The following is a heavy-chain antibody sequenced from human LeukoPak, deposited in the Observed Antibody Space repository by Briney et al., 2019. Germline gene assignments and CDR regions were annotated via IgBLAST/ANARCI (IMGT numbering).Heavy chain of an antibody. CDR2: IFPLVETT. J-gene: IGHJ4*02. D-gene: IGHD3-10*02. CDR1: GATFNNYA. CDR3: GRGRDSHVHYVRL. Sequence: ASVKVSSKASGATFNNYATNCVRPAPGQGLEWMGGIFPLVETTNYAQAFKGTVTLTADGSTNTAYIELNSLRTEDRAVYYCGRGRDSHVHYVRLWGRGPLVSVP. V-gene: IGHV1-69*01.